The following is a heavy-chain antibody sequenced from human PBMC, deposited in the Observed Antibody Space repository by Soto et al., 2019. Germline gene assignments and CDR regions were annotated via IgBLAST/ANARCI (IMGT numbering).Heavy chain of an antibody. CDR1: GGSISSYY. J-gene: IGHJ5*02. V-gene: IGHV4-59*01. D-gene: IGHD5-18*01. CDR2: IYYSGST. CDR3: ARVGYSYGANWFDP. Sequence: SETLSLTCTVSGGSISSYYWSWIRQPPGKGLEWIGYIYYSGSTNYNPSLKSRVTISVDTSKNQFSLKLSSVTAADTAVYYCARVGYSYGANWFDPWGQGTIVTVYS.